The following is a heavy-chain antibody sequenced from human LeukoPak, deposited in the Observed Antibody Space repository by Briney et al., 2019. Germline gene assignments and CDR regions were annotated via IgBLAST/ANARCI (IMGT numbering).Heavy chain of an antibody. CDR2: IKEDGSDK. V-gene: IGHV3-7*03. D-gene: IGHD1-14*01. CDR3: VKNSGRYHLDF. J-gene: IGHJ4*02. CDR1: GFTFTNFW. Sequence: GGSLRLSCAASGFTFTNFWMTWVRQAPGKGLEWVGDIKEDGSDKYYGDSVKGRFVLSRDNARNSLVLRMNSLRAEDTAVYYCVKNSGRYHLDFWGQGTLVTVSS.